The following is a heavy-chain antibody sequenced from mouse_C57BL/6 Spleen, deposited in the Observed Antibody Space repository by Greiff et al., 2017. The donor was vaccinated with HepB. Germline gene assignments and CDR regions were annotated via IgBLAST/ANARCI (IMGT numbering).Heavy chain of an antibody. J-gene: IGHJ4*01. CDR3: ARSSATVVGAMDY. CDR2: IYPGSGST. V-gene: IGHV1-55*01. CDR1: GYTFTSYW. Sequence: QVQLQQPGAELVKPGASVKMSCKASGYTFTSYWITWVKQRPGQGLEWIGDIYPGSGSTNYNEKFKSKATLTVDTSSSTAYMQLSSLTSEDSAVYYCARSSATVVGAMDYWGQGTSVTVSS. D-gene: IGHD1-1*01.